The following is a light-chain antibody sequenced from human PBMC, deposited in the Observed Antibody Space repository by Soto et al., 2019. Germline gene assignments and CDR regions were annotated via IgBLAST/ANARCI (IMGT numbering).Light chain of an antibody. CDR2: GAS. CDR3: LLYFSPDRYT. V-gene: IGKV3-20*01. Sequence: EIVLTQTPGTLSLSPGERATLSCRASQSVTSSHLAWYQRKPGQAPRLLIYGASTRATGIPDRFSGSGSDTDFSLTIRRLDPEDFAMYYCLLYFSPDRYTFGPGTKVQIK. CDR1: QSVTSSH. J-gene: IGKJ2*01.